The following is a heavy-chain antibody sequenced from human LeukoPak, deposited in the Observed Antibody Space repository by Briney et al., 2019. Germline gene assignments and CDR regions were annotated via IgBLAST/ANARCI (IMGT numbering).Heavy chain of an antibody. V-gene: IGHV4-39*01. D-gene: IGHD5-12*01. CDR1: GGSISSSSYY. Sequence: PSETLSLTCTVSGGSISSSSYYWGWLRQPPGTGLEWIGSIYYSGSTYYNPSLKSRVTISVDTSKNQFSLKLSSVTAADTAVYYCARLSYGGYSGYDPSNYFDYWGQGTLVTVSS. J-gene: IGHJ4*02. CDR2: IYYSGST. CDR3: ARLSYGGYSGYDPSNYFDY.